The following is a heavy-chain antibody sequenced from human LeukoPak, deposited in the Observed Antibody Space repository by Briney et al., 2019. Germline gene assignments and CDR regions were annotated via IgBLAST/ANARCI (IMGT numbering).Heavy chain of an antibody. V-gene: IGHV1-8*01. CDR3: ARGEGIAAAGSMDV. J-gene: IGHJ6*02. CDR1: GYTFTSYD. D-gene: IGHD6-13*01. Sequence: ASVKVSCKASGYTFTSYDINWVRQATGQGLEWMGWMNPNSGNTGCAQKFQGRVTMTRNNSISTAYMELSSLRSEDTAVYYCARGEGIAAAGSMDVWGQGTTVTVSS. CDR2: MNPNSGNT.